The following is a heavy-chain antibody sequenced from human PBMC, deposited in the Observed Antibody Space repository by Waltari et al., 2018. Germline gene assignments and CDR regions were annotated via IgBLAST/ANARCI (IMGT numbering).Heavy chain of an antibody. V-gene: IGHV3-9*01. J-gene: IGHJ3*02. CDR1: GFTFDAFA. D-gene: IGHD3-22*01. CDR3: AKKNDEVFDRNGLVYDAFDM. CDR2: INWNSGSI. Sequence: EVQLVESGGGLVQPGRSLRLSCAASGFTFDAFAMHCVRQAPGKGLEWVSGINWNSGSIGYGDSVKGRFTISRDNARNSLYLQMNRLTTEDTAVYYCAKKNDEVFDRNGLVYDAFDMWGQGTMVTVSS.